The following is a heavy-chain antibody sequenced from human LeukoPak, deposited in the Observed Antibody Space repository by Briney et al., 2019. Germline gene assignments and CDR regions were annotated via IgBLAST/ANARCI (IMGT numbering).Heavy chain of an antibody. CDR2: ISAYNGNT. D-gene: IGHD7-27*01. V-gene: IGHV1-18*01. Sequence: ASVKVSCMASGYSFTTYGISWVRQAPGQGLEWMGWISAYNGNTNYAQKLQGRVTMTTDTSTSTAYMELRSLRSDDTAVYYCARDQLGIEGVDYWGQGTLVIVSS. J-gene: IGHJ4*02. CDR1: GYSFTTYG. CDR3: ARDQLGIEGVDY.